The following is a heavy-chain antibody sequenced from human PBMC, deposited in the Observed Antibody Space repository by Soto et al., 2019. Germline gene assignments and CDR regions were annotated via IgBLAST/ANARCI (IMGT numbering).Heavy chain of an antibody. Sequence: EVQLLESGGGLVQPGGSLRLSCVGSGFFFSSYTMTSVRPAPGKGLEWVSSFSATSENTYYADSVRGRFTISRDNSKNSLFLQMNSLTAEDTAMYYCAKARDQQWVRLPFDYWGQGILVIVSS. CDR1: GFFFSSYT. CDR3: AKARDQQWVRLPFDY. V-gene: IGHV3-23*01. D-gene: IGHD6-19*01. J-gene: IGHJ4*02. CDR2: FSATSENT.